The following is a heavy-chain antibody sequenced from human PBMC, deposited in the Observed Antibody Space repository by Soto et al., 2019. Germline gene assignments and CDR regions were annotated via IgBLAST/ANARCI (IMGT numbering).Heavy chain of an antibody. CDR2: IHYSGIT. Sequence: QVQLQESGPGLVKPSGTLSLTCAVSGASIGTTNWWSWVRQTPGKGLEWIGEIHYSGITHYNPSLERRITIALDKSKHQFSLNLNSVTAADTAMYYCTRALLKSLDFWGQGTLVTVSS. D-gene: IGHD3-9*01. CDR3: TRALLKSLDF. J-gene: IGHJ4*02. CDR1: GASIGTTNW. V-gene: IGHV4-4*02.